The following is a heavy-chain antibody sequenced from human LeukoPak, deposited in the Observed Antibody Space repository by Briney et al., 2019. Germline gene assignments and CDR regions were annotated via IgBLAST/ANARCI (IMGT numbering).Heavy chain of an antibody. Sequence: ASVKVSCKASGYTFTGYYMHWVRQAPGQGLEWMGWINPNSGGTNYAQKFQGRVTMTRDTSISTAYMELSRLGSDDTAVYYCARKWGGGVVAATQDNWFDPWGQGTLVTVSS. CDR2: INPNSGGT. D-gene: IGHD2-15*01. CDR3: ARKWGGGVVAATQDNWFDP. J-gene: IGHJ5*02. V-gene: IGHV1-2*02. CDR1: GYTFTGYY.